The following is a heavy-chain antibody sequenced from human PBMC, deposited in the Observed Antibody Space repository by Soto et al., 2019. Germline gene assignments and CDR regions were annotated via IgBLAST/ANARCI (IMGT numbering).Heavy chain of an antibody. D-gene: IGHD2-2*01. CDR3: ARELDGTSQIDN. CDR1: GFTLSNYG. CDR2: ISSSSSNI. V-gene: IGHV3-21*01. Sequence: EVQLVESGGGLVKPGGSLRLSCAASGFTLSNYGMNWVRQAPGKGLEWVSSISSSSSNIYYGDSVKGRFTISRDNDKSSLYLQMNSLRAEDSAMYYCARELDGTSQIDNWGQGTLVTVSS. J-gene: IGHJ4*02.